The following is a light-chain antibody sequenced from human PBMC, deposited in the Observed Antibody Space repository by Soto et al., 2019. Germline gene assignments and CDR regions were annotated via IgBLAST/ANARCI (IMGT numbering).Light chain of an antibody. CDR1: QNIINY. CDR3: QQSYTTPYT. J-gene: IGKJ2*01. V-gene: IGKV1-39*01. Sequence: DIQMTQSPSSLSASVGDRVTITCRASQNIINYLNWYQQKPGKAPNLLIYAASILQSGVPSRFSVSGSGTDFTLTISSLQAEDFATYWCQQSYTTPYTFGQGNNLEIK. CDR2: AAS.